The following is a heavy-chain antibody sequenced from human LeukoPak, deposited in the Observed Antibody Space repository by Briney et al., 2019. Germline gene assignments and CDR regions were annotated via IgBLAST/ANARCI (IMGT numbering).Heavy chain of an antibody. J-gene: IGHJ6*03. CDR1: GFTFSSYA. CDR2: ISSNGGST. D-gene: IGHD1-26*01. CDR3: ARGATGLYYYYYYMDV. V-gene: IGHV3-64*01. Sequence: GWSLRLSCAASGFTFSSYAMHWVRQAPGKGLEYVSSISSNGGSTYYANSVKGRFTISRDNSKNTLYLKMGSLRAEDMAVYYCARGATGLYYYYYYMDVWGKGTTVTISS.